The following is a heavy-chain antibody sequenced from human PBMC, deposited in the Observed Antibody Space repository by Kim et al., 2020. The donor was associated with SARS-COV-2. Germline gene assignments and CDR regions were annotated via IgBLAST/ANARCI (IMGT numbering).Heavy chain of an antibody. CDR3: ARDRGGDFPYYFDY. Sequence: NPSLKTRVTLSGATSKNQFSLKLSSVTAADAAVYYCARDRGGDFPYYFDYWGQGTLVTVSS. J-gene: IGHJ4*02. D-gene: IGHD4-17*01. V-gene: IGHV4-39*07.